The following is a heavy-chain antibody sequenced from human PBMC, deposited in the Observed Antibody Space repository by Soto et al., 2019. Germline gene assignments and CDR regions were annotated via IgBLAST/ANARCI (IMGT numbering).Heavy chain of an antibody. CDR3: ARNGVEYYYDSSGYYYYGMDV. CDR2: IIPIFGTA. V-gene: IGHV1-69*01. J-gene: IGHJ6*02. CDR1: GGTFSSYA. D-gene: IGHD3-22*01. Sequence: QVQLVQSGAEVKKPGSSVKVSCKASGGTFSSYAISWVRQAPGQGLEWMGGIIPIFGTANYAQKFQGRVTITADESTSTAYMELSSLRSEDTAVYYCARNGVEYYYDSSGYYYYGMDVWCQWPTVTVSS.